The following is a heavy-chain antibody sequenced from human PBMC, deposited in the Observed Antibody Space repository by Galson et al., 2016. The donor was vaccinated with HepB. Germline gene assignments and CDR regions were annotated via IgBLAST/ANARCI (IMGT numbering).Heavy chain of an antibody. D-gene: IGHD1-1*01. CDR2: NSRDSGII. J-gene: IGHJ4*02. CDR3: VRDNDWAFDY. Sequence: SLRLSCAASGFTFSNYAMNWVRQAPGKGLEWVSHNSRDSGIIDYADSVKGRFTVSRGNGKNSIFLQMNILRAEDTAVYYCVRDNDWAFDYWGQGILVTV. V-gene: IGHV3-48*01. CDR1: GFTFSNYA.